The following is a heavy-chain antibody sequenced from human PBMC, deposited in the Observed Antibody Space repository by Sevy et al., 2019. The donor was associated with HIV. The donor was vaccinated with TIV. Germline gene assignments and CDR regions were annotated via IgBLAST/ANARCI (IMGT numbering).Heavy chain of an antibody. D-gene: IGHD3-3*01. V-gene: IGHV3-74*01. J-gene: IGHJ6*02. CDR1: GFTFSSYW. CDR2: INSDGSST. Sequence: GGSLRLSCAASGFTFSSYWMHWVRQAPGKGLVWVSRINSDGSSTNYADSVKGRFTISRDNAKNTLYLQMNSLRAEDTAVYYCARGGLRFLEWSYYYYYGMDVWGQGTTVTVSS. CDR3: ARGGLRFLEWSYYYYYGMDV.